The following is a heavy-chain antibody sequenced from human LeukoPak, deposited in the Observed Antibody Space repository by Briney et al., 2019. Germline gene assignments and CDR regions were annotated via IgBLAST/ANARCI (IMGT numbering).Heavy chain of an antibody. J-gene: IGHJ4*02. CDR3: SRGEFSSRRGDY. V-gene: IGHV3-74*01. CDR2: INTDGSST. CDR1: GFTFSSFW. Sequence: GGSLRLSCAASGFTFSSFWMHWVRQAPGKGLVWVSRINTDGSSTSYADSVKGRFTISRDNAKNTLYLQMNSLRAEDTAVYYCSRGEFSSRRGDYWGQGTLVTVSS. D-gene: IGHD6-13*01.